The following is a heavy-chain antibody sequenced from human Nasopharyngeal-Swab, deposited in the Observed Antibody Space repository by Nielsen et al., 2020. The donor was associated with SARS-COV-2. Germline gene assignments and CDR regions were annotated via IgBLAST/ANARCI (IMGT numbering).Heavy chain of an antibody. CDR1: GGSFSGYY. Sequence: GSLRLSCAVYGGSFSGYYWSWIRQPAGKGLEWIGRIHTSGSTNNNPSLEGRVTMSVDTSKNQFSLKLTSVTAADTAVYYCARGFTDYYDYSGYYLNWFDPWGQGTLVTVSS. V-gene: IGHV4-59*10. CDR3: ARGFTDYYDYSGYYLNWFDP. CDR2: IHTSGST. J-gene: IGHJ5*02. D-gene: IGHD3-22*01.